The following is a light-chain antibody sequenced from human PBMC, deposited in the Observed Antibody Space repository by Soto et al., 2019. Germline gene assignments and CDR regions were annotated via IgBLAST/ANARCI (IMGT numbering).Light chain of an antibody. J-gene: IGKJ5*01. CDR1: QSLLHSNGYNY. CDR2: LGS. Sequence: DIVMTQSPLSLPVTPGEPASISCRSSQSLLHSNGYNYLDWYLQKPGQSPQLLIYLGSNRASGVTDRFSGSGSGTDFTLKISRVEAEDVGFYYCMQALQTPITFVQGTRLEIK. CDR3: MQALQTPIT. V-gene: IGKV2-28*01.